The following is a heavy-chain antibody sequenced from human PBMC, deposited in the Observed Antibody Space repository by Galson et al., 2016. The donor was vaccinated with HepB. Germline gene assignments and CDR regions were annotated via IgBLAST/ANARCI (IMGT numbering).Heavy chain of an antibody. J-gene: IGHJ4*02. Sequence: SVKVSCKASGFTFTNSAVQWVRQARGQRLEWIGWIVVGSDNTNYAQKFQERVTITRDMSTSTAYMELSSLRSEDTAVYYCAAEGGVIGCFDYWGQGTLVTVPS. D-gene: IGHD3-16*02. CDR3: AAEGGVIGCFDY. CDR2: IVVGSDNT. V-gene: IGHV1-58*01. CDR1: GFTFTNSA.